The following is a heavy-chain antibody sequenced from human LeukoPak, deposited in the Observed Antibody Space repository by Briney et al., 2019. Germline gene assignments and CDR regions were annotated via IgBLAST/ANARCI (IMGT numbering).Heavy chain of an antibody. D-gene: IGHD6-13*01. Sequence: SESMSLTCAVYGESFSSYYWNWMRQPPGKGLEWIGEFIHSGSTNYNSSLKTRVTISVDTSKNQFSLKLSSVTAADTAVYYCAFRTKTGYSSSWYLSWGQGTLVTVSS. J-gene: IGHJ5*02. CDR1: GESFSSYY. CDR3: AFRTKTGYSSSWYLS. CDR2: FIHSGST. V-gene: IGHV4-34*12.